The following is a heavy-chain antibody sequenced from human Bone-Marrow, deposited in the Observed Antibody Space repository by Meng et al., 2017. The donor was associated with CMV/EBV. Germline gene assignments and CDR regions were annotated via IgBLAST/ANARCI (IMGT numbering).Heavy chain of an antibody. CDR3: ARDFHDYDFWSGYPLGLAYYYYYGMDV. J-gene: IGHJ6*02. Sequence: ASVKVSCKASGGTFSSYTISWVRQAPGQGLEWMGRISAYNGNTNYAQKLQGRVTMTTDTSTSTAYMELRSLRSDDTAVYYCARDFHDYDFWSGYPLGLAYYYYYGMDVWGQGTTVTVSS. V-gene: IGHV1-18*01. CDR1: GGTFSSYT. D-gene: IGHD3-3*01. CDR2: ISAYNGNT.